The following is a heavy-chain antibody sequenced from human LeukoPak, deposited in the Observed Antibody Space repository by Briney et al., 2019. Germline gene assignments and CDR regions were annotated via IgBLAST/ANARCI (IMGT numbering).Heavy chain of an antibody. Sequence: GSLRLSCAASGFLFSDYAMHWVRQAPGKGLEWVAVISYDGSNKYYADSVKGRFNISRDNSKNTVYLQMNSLRAEDTAVYYCAKDRGPYSGYDSFFDFWGQATLVTVSS. V-gene: IGHV3-30-3*01. CDR1: GFLFSDYA. J-gene: IGHJ4*02. CDR2: ISYDGSNK. CDR3: AKDRGPYSGYDSFFDF. D-gene: IGHD5-12*01.